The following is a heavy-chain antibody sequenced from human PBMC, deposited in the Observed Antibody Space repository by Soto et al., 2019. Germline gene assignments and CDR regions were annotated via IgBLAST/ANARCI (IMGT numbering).Heavy chain of an antibody. Sequence: GESLKISCQTSGYSFTSHLIAWVRQMPGKGLEWMGIIYPSDSDIRYRPSFQGQVTISVDKSISTAYLQWSSLKASDNATYYCARQDYSNYRGGMDVWGQGTTVTVSS. J-gene: IGHJ6*02. CDR1: GYSFTSHL. V-gene: IGHV5-51*01. D-gene: IGHD2-2*01. CDR3: ARQDYSNYRGGMDV. CDR2: IYPSDSDI.